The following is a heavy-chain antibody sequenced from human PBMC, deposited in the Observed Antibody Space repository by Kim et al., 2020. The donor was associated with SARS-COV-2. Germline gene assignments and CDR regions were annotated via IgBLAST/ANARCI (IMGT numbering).Heavy chain of an antibody. V-gene: IGHV3-49*03. CDR1: GFVFADYA. J-gene: IGHJ5*02. CDR2: IRNKGFGGTT. CDR3: TRGTQDFYDVRGYYADL. Sequence: GGSLRLSCTTSGFVFADYAISWFRQAPGKGLEWLGFIRNKGFGGTTEDAASVKGRFAISRDDSKSIAYLQMNSLKTEDTAVYFCTRGTQDFYDVRGYYADLWGQGTLVTVSS. D-gene: IGHD3-22*01.